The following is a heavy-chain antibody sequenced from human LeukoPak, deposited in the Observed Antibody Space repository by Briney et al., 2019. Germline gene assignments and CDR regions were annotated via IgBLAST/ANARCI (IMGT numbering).Heavy chain of an antibody. CDR2: ISSSGSTI. J-gene: IGHJ4*02. Sequence: KPGGSLRLSCAASGFTFSDYYMSWIRQAPGKGLEWVSYISSSGSTIYYADSVKGRFTISRDNAKNSPYLQMNSLRAEDTAVYYCARPRGDDFWSGYYPDYWGQGTLVTVSS. D-gene: IGHD3-3*01. CDR1: GFTFSDYY. CDR3: ARPRGDDFWSGYYPDY. V-gene: IGHV3-11*01.